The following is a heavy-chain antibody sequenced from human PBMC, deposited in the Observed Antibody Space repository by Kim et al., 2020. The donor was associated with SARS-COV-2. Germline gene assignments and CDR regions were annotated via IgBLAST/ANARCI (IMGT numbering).Heavy chain of an antibody. CDR3: TTDPWIQLDY. Sequence: TTDYAAPVKGRFTISRDDSKNTLYLQMNSLKTEDTAVYYCTTDPWIQLDYWGQGTLVTVSS. D-gene: IGHD5-18*01. CDR2: TT. V-gene: IGHV3-15*01. J-gene: IGHJ4*02.